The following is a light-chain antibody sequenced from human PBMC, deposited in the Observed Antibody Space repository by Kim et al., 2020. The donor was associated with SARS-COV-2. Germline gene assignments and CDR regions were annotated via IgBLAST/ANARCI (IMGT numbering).Light chain of an antibody. J-gene: IGLJ1*01. CDR1: SSDVGGYNY. Sequence: QSITISCTGTSSDVGGYNYVSWYQQHQGKAPKLMIYDVSKRPSGVSNRFSGSKSGNTASLTISGLQAEDEADYYCSSYTSSSTLYVFGTGTKVTVL. CDR3: SSYTSSSTLYV. CDR2: DVS. V-gene: IGLV2-14*04.